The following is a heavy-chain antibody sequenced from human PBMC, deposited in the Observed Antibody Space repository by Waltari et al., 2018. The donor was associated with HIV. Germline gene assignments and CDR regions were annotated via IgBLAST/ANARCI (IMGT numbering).Heavy chain of an antibody. J-gene: IGHJ4*02. V-gene: IGHV1-2*02. Sequence: QVQLVQSGAEVKKPGASVKVSCKASGYTFTASYMHWVRQAPGHWLEWMGWFNPNTGGTNYAQKFRGRVTMTSDTSISTAYMELTGLGSDATAIYFCARPVLGATYYVDYWGQGTLISVSS. D-gene: IGHD1-26*01. CDR2: FNPNTGGT. CDR1: GYTFTASY. CDR3: ARPVLGATYYVDY.